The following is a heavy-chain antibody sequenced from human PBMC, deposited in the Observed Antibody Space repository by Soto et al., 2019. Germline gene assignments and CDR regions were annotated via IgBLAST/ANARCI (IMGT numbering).Heavy chain of an antibody. Sequence: ASVKVSCKASGYTFTGYYMHWVRQAPGQGLEWMGWINPNSGGTNYAQKFQGRVTMTRDTSISTAYMELSRLRSDDTAVYYCAKEMFPQTVPISSSPWGDSWGQGTLVTVSS. J-gene: IGHJ5*01. CDR1: GYTFTGYY. CDR3: AKEMFPQTVPISSSPWGDS. V-gene: IGHV1-2*02. CDR2: INPNSGGT. D-gene: IGHD6-6*01.